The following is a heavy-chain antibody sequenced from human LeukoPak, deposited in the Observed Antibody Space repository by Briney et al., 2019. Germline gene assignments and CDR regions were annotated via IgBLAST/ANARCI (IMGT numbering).Heavy chain of an antibody. CDR1: GFTFSRYD. CDR2: IGTAGET. Sequence: GGSLRLSCAASGFTFSRYDMHWVRQAPGKGVEWVSAIGTAGETYYPGSVRGGCTISRENAKNSLYLQMNSLRAGDTAVYFCARGRSGDGYFDYWGQGTLVTVSS. CDR3: ARGRSGDGYFDY. J-gene: IGHJ4*02. V-gene: IGHV3-13*01. D-gene: IGHD3-10*01.